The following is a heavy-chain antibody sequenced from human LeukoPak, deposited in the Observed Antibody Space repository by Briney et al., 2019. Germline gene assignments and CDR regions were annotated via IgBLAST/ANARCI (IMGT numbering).Heavy chain of an antibody. CDR3: VREVPGALGSYRTFDP. CDR2: IDYSGNI. V-gene: IGHV4-39*07. Sequence: SETLSLTCTVSGGSISSRSYYWGWVRQSPGKGLEWLGSIDYSGNIYNHPAFRSRVTTSMDTSKDEFSLNLASVTAADTAVYYCVREVPGALGSYRTFDPWGQGTLVTVSS. D-gene: IGHD3-16*02. J-gene: IGHJ5*02. CDR1: GGSISSRSYY.